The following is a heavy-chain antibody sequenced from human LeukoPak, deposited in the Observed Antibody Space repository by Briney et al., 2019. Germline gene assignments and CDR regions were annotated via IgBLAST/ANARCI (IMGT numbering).Heavy chain of an antibody. D-gene: IGHD3-22*01. Sequence: ASVKVSCTASGYTFTSYYMHWVRQAPGQGLEWMGIINPSGGSTSYAQTSQGRVTMTRDMSTSTVYLELSSLRSEDTAVYYCARADSGYNPLDAFDIWGQGTMVTVSS. CDR2: INPSGGST. V-gene: IGHV1-46*01. J-gene: IGHJ3*02. CDR3: ARADSGYNPLDAFDI. CDR1: GYTFTSYY.